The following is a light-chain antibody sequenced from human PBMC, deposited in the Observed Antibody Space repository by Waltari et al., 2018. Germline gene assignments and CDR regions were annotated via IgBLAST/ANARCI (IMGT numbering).Light chain of an antibody. CDR3: QAWDSSTVV. J-gene: IGLJ2*01. Sequence: SYELTQPPSVSVSPGPTASITCSGDKLGDKYACWCQQKPGQSPVLVIYQDRKRPSGIPERFPGSNSGNTATLTIGGTQAMDEADYYCQAWDSSTVVFGGGTKLTVL. CDR1: KLGDKY. V-gene: IGLV3-1*01. CDR2: QDR.